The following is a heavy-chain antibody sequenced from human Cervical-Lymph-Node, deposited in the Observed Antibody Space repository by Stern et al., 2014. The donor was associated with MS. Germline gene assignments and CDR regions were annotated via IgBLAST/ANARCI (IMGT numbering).Heavy chain of an antibody. J-gene: IGHJ4*02. CDR2: VTPNTSST. CDR3: ATPSLPVY. V-gene: IGHV1-8*01. CDR1: GIPFNTYA. Sequence: QVQLVQYGAEMKKPGASVKISCKTSGIPFNTYAFTWVRQAPGQGLEWMGWVTPNTSSTVYAQKFQGRVAMTRDTSLRTVYLELSSLTFDDTAVYYCATPSLPVYWGQGALITVSS.